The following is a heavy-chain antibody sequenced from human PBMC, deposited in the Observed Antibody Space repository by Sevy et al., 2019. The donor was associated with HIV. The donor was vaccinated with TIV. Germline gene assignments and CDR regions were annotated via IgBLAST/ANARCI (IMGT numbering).Heavy chain of an antibody. CDR3: ARRGDNNWFDP. J-gene: IGHJ5*02. CDR1: GVSISGGAYY. D-gene: IGHD2-15*01. CDR2: ISYTGST. Sequence: SETLSLTCTVSGVSISGGAYYWDWIRQPPGKGLEWFGSISYTGSTYYNPSLKSRVTISVDTSKNQFSLKLTSVTAADTAVYYCARRGDNNWFDPWGQGTLVTVSS. V-gene: IGHV4-39*01.